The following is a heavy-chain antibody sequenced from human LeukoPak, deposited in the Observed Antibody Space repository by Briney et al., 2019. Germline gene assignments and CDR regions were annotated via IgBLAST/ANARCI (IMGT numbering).Heavy chain of an antibody. V-gene: IGHV4-34*01. J-gene: IGHJ4*02. CDR2: INHSGST. D-gene: IGHD2-21*02. Sequence: ASETLSLTCAVYGGSFSGYYWSWIRQPPGKGLEWIGEINHSGSTNYNPSLKSRVTISVDTSKNQFSLKLSPVTAADTAVYYCASRPYCGGDCYSSYVYYWGQGTLVTVSS. CDR1: GGSFSGYY. CDR3: ASRPYCGGDCYSSYVYY.